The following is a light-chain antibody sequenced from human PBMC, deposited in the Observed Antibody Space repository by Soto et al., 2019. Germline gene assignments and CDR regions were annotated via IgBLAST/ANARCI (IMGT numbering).Light chain of an antibody. Sequence: EIVLTQSPATLSLSPGERATLSCRASQSISTYINWFQQKPGQPPRLLIYAASTRVTGTPDRISGSGSGTDFSLTISSLEPEDSAVYYCQQNGNLQATFGQGTKVEIK. V-gene: IGKV3-11*01. J-gene: IGKJ1*01. CDR1: QSISTY. CDR3: QQNGNLQAT. CDR2: AAS.